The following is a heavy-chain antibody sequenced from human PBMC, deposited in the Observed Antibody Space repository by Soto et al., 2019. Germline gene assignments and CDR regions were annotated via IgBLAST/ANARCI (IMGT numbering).Heavy chain of an antibody. CDR3: ARHDSSGYYYYIDS. Sequence: SETLSLTCTVSGGSVSSNNYYWGWVRQPPGKRLEWIGSIHYSGTSYYNPSLKSRVTISVDTSKNQFSLKLPSVAAADTALYYCARHDSSGYYYYIDSWGQGTLVTVSS. V-gene: IGHV4-39*01. J-gene: IGHJ4*02. D-gene: IGHD3-22*01. CDR1: GGSVSSNNYY. CDR2: IHYSGTS.